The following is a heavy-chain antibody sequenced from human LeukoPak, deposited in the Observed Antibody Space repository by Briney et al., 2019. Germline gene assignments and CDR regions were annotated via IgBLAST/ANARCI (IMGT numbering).Heavy chain of an antibody. V-gene: IGHV3-30-3*01. CDR2: ISDDGTHQ. CDR1: GFTFNYYA. CDR3: ARDDVGLATTAHYFDS. J-gene: IGHJ4*02. D-gene: IGHD5-24*01. Sequence: PGRSLRLSCAASGFTFNYYAINWVRQAPGKGLEWVAIISDDGTHQYYADSVKGRFTISRDDSKNMVFLQMNSLRPEDSAVYYCARDDVGLATTAHYFDSRGQGTLVTVS.